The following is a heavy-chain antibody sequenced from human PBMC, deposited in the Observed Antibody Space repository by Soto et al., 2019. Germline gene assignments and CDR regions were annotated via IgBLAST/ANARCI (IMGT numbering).Heavy chain of an antibody. CDR1: GFTFSSYA. D-gene: IGHD3-3*01. V-gene: IGHV3-23*01. Sequence: PGGSLRLSCAASGFTFSSYAMSWVRQAPGKGLEWVSAISGSGGSTYYADSVKGRFTISRDNSKNTLYLQMNSLRAEDTAVYYCAKATLGPDYDFWSGYYGFDPWGQGTLVTVSS. J-gene: IGHJ5*02. CDR3: AKATLGPDYDFWSGYYGFDP. CDR2: ISGSGGST.